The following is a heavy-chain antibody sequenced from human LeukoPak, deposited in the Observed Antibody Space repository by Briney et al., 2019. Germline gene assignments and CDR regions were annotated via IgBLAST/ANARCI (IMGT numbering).Heavy chain of an antibody. CDR3: AKDSAKKYDDY. D-gene: IGHD2/OR15-2a*01. V-gene: IGHV3-30*02. Sequence: GGSLRLSCAASGFTVSSNYMSWVRQAPGKGLAWVAFIRSDGSTDYYADSVKGRFTISRENSKNTLYLQMNSLRAEDTAVYYCAKDSAKKYDDYWGQGTLVTVSS. J-gene: IGHJ4*02. CDR2: IRSDGSTD. CDR1: GFTVSSNY.